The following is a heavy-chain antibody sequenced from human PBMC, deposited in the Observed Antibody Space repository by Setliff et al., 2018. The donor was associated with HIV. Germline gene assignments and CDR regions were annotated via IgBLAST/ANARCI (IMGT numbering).Heavy chain of an antibody. J-gene: IGHJ6*03. CDR3: ARTPRIMVTLKGEYYYYYMDV. CDR1: GYTFSDYG. Sequence: ASVKVSCKTSGYTFSDYGITWVRQAPGQGLEWMGWISVYNGNTNYAQKLQGRLSMSTASSTSTANMFLRSLRYDDTAVYYCARTPRIMVTLKGEYYYYYMDVWGKGTTVTVSS. V-gene: IGHV1-18*01. D-gene: IGHD2-8*01. CDR2: ISVYNGNT.